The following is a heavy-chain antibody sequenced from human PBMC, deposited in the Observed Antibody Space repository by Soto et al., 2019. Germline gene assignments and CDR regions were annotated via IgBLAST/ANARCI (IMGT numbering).Heavy chain of an antibody. CDR1: GYSISSGYY. Sequence: SETLSLTCAVSGYSISSGYYWGWIRQPPGKGLEWIGSIYHSGSTYYNPSLKSRVTISVDTSKNQFSLKLSSVTAADTAVYYCADADYYDSSGYWINFKHWGQGTLVTVSA. D-gene: IGHD3-22*01. CDR2: IYHSGST. J-gene: IGHJ1*01. V-gene: IGHV4-38-2*01. CDR3: ADADYYDSSGYWINFKH.